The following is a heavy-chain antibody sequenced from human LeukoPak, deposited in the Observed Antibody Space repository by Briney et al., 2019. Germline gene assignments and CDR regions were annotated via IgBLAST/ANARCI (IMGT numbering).Heavy chain of an antibody. D-gene: IGHD5-18*01. CDR2: ISGSGGST. Sequence: GGSLGLSCAASGFTFSSYAMSWVRQAPGKGLEWVSAISGSGGSTYYADSVKGRFTISRDNSKNTLYLQMNSLRAEDTAVYYCAKDSGYSYGYGSVDYWGQGTLVTVSS. V-gene: IGHV3-23*01. CDR1: GFTFSSYA. CDR3: AKDSGYSYGYGSVDY. J-gene: IGHJ4*02.